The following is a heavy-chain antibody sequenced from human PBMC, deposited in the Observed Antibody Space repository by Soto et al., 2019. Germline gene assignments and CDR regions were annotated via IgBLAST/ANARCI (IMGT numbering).Heavy chain of an antibody. Sequence: QVQLVQSGAEVKKPGASVKVSCTFTSYDINWVRQAAGQGLEWMAWINPNSGDTRFEQKFQGRVTMTRDTSKFTAYMELSNLRSEDTAVYYCARGPGSSDWRFSYYYMGVWDQGTTVTVSS. V-gene: IGHV1-8*01. CDR2: INPNSGDT. D-gene: IGHD6-19*01. CDR3: ARGPGSSDWRFSYYYMGV. CDR1: FTSYD. J-gene: IGHJ6*02.